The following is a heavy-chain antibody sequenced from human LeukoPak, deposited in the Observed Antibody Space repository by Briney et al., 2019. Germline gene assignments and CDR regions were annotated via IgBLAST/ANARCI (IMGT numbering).Heavy chain of an antibody. J-gene: IGHJ4*02. CDR3: ARVPFYCSGGSCYLGYFDY. CDR2: IYHSGST. V-gene: IGHV4-38-2*01. CDR1: GYSISSGYY. Sequence: SETLSLTCAVSGYSISSGYYWGWIRQPPGKGLKWIGSIYHSGSTYYNPSLKSRVTISVDTSKNQFSLKLSSVTAADTAVYYCARVPFYCSGGSCYLGYFDYWGQGTLVTVSS. D-gene: IGHD2-15*01.